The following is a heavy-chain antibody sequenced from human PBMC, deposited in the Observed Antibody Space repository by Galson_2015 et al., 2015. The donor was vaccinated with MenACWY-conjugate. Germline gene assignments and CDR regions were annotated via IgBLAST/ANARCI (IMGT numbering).Heavy chain of an antibody. CDR2: INSDGRST. CDR3: VRDTPGDSLDF. D-gene: IGHD3-22*01. Sequence: SLRLSCAASGFTFSNYWMHWVCQVPGEGLVWVSHINSDGRSTGYADSVKGRFTISRDNAKNTLYLQMNSLRVEDTSVYYCVRDTPGDSLDFWGQGTVVTVSS. V-gene: IGHV3-74*01. J-gene: IGHJ4*02. CDR1: GFTFSNYW.